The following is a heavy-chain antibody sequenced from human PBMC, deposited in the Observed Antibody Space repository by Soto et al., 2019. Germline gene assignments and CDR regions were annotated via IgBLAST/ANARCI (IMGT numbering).Heavy chain of an antibody. CDR2: IYWDDDK. J-gene: IGHJ4*02. CDR3: AHRVLRTVFGLVTTTAIYVDF. V-gene: IGHV2-5*02. Sequence: QITLNESGPTVVRPTETLTLTCRFSGFSLTTSGVGVGWIRQSPGKAPEWLALIYWDDDKRYSASLKSRLTITKETSKNQVVLTVSDLDPTDTATYYCAHRVLRTVFGLVTTTAIYVDFWGQGTPVAVSS. D-gene: IGHD3-3*01. CDR1: GFSLTTSGVG.